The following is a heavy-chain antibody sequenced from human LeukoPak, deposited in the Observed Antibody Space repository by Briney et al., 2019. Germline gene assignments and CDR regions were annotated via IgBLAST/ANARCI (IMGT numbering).Heavy chain of an antibody. J-gene: IGHJ4*02. V-gene: IGHV4-59*01. CDR1: GGSISSYY. CDR3: ARVPSDIVVVPAYFDY. Sequence: SETLSLTCTVSGGSISSYYWSWLRQPPGKGLEWIGYIYYSGSANYNPSLKSRVTISVDTSKNQFSLKLSSVTAADTAVYYCARVPSDIVVVPAYFDYWGQGTLVTVSS. D-gene: IGHD2-2*01. CDR2: IYYSGSA.